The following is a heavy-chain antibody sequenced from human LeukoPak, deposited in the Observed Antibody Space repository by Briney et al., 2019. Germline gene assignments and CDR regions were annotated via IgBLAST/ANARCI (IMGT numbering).Heavy chain of an antibody. CDR1: GFTVSGNH. J-gene: IGHJ3*02. D-gene: IGHD4-23*01. V-gene: IGHV3-53*01. CDR2: INSGGTT. CDR3: ARDADYGGSPDAFDI. Sequence: GGSLRLSCAASGFTVSGNHMSWVRQAPGKGLNWVSLINSGGTTYYADSVKGRFTISRDNSKNTLYLQMNSLRAEDTAVYYCARDADYGGSPDAFDIWGRGTIVTVSS.